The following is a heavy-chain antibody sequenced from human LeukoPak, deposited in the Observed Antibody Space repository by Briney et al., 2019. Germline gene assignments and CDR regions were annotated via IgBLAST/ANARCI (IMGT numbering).Heavy chain of an antibody. Sequence: GSLTISCKGSGYIFTSYWITWVRQMPGKGLEWMGMIDPTDSYTNYSPSFQGHVTISTDKSISTAYLQWSSLKASDTAIYYCARRGRSSSNFDFWGQGTLVTVSS. CDR1: GYIFTSYW. CDR2: IDPTDSYT. CDR3: ARRGRSSSNFDF. D-gene: IGHD6-6*01. V-gene: IGHV5-10-1*01. J-gene: IGHJ4*02.